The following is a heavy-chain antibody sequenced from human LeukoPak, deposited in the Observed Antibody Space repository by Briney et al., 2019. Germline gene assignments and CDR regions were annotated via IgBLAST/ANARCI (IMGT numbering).Heavy chain of an antibody. D-gene: IGHD6-13*01. Sequence: GGSLRLSCAASGLTFNSYEMSWVRQAPGKGLEWVSYIISSGRTIYYPDSVKGRFPISRDNAKNSLYLEKNSLRAEDTAVYYCARVARVEYSSRSGHYWGQGTLVTVSS. V-gene: IGHV3-48*03. CDR1: GLTFNSYE. CDR3: ARVARVEYSSRSGHY. CDR2: IISSGRTI. J-gene: IGHJ4*02.